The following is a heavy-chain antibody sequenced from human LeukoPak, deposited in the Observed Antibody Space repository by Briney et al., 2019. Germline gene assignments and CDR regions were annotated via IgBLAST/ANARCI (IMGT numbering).Heavy chain of an antibody. D-gene: IGHD5-18*01. Sequence: GESLKISSKDSAYSFTSYWIGWVRQMPGKGQEWMGIIYPVYSDTSYSPSFQGQVTISADKSINTASLQWSSLKASDTDIYYCARRGEAMDPFDYWGQGTLVTVSS. CDR2: IYPVYSDT. CDR1: AYSFTSYW. J-gene: IGHJ4*02. CDR3: ARRGEAMDPFDY. V-gene: IGHV5-51*01.